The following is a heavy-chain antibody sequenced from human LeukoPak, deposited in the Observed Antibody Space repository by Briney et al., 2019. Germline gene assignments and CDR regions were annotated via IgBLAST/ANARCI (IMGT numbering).Heavy chain of an antibody. CDR2: IYYSGST. CDR1: GGSISSYY. D-gene: IGHD2-2*01. J-gene: IGHJ4*02. CDR3: ARVGVVPAAEPYYFDY. V-gene: IGHV4-59*01. Sequence: SETLSLTCTVSGGSISSYYWSWIRQPPGKGLEWIGYIYYSGSTNYNPSLKSRVTISVDTSKNQFSLKLSSVTAADTAVYYCARVGVVPAAEPYYFDYWGQGTLVTVSA.